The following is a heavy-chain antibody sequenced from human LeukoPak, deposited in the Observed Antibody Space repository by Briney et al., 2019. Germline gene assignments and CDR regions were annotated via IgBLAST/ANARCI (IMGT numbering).Heavy chain of an antibody. D-gene: IGHD2-15*01. CDR1: GFTFSSYA. Sequence: PGGSLRLSCAASGFTFSSYAMSWVRQAPGKGLEWVSGINWNGGSTGYADSVKGRFTISRDNAKNSLYLQMNSLRAEDTALYYCARDSTQPGPVVVASTYAGFDYWGQGTLVTVSS. CDR3: ARDSTQPGPVVVASTYAGFDY. CDR2: INWNGGST. J-gene: IGHJ4*02. V-gene: IGHV3-20*04.